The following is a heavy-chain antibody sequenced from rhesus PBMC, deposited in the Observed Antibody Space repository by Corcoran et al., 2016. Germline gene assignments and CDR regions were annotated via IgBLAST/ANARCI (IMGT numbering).Heavy chain of an antibody. CDR1: GFSLTTSGMG. D-gene: IGHD4-29*01. J-gene: IGHJ5-1*01. CDR2: IYWDDDK. Sequence: QVTLKESGPALVKPTQTLTLTCTFSGFSLTTSGMGVGWIRQPPGKTLDWLAHIYWDDDKRYNTSLKTRLTISKDNSKNQVVRTMTNMDPVDTATYYCARHTTVYNRFDVWGPGVLVTVSS. V-gene: IGHV2-1*01. CDR3: ARHTTVYNRFDV.